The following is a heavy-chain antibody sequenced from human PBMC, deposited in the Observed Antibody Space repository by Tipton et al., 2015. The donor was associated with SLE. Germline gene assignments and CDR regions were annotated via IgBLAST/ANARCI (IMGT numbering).Heavy chain of an antibody. J-gene: IGHJ4*02. D-gene: IGHD6-25*01. CDR3: ARAPSSGFYSDY. V-gene: IGHV4-59*01. CDR2: IYYSGST. Sequence: WSWIRQPPGKGLEWIGYIYYSGSTNYNPSLKSRVTISVDTSKNQFSLKLSSVTAADTAVYYCARAPSSGFYSDYWGQGTLVTVSS.